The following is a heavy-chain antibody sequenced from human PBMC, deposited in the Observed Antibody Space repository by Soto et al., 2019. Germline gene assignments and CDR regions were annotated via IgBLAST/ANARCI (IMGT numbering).Heavy chain of an antibody. Sequence: SVKVSCKASGGTFSSYAISWVRQAPGQGLDWMGGIIPIFGTANYAQKFQGRVTITADESTSTAYMELSSLRSEDTAVYYCARGSLGGSYYYYYYYGMDVWGQGTTVTVSS. CDR3: ARGSLGGSYYYYYYYGMDV. D-gene: IGHD1-26*01. CDR1: GGTFSSYA. J-gene: IGHJ6*02. CDR2: IIPIFGTA. V-gene: IGHV1-69*13.